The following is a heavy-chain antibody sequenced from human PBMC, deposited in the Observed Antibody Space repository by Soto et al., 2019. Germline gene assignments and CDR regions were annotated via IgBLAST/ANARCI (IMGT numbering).Heavy chain of an antibody. J-gene: IGHJ1*01. CDR2: IYYSGST. CDR3: ASASGVGGTAY. V-gene: IGHV4-39*01. Sequence: RHPTGKGLEWIGSIYYSGSTYYNPSLKSRVTISVDTSKNQFSLKLSSVTAADTAVYYCASASGVGGTAYRAQRTPVPVSS. D-gene: IGHD2-15*01.